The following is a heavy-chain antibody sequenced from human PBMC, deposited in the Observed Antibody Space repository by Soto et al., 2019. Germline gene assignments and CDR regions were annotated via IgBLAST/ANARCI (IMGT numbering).Heavy chain of an antibody. CDR1: GGSISSSSYY. CDR3: VRDGTKNLRDRFEP. CDR2: IYYSGST. D-gene: IGHD1-26*01. J-gene: IGHJ5*02. V-gene: IGHV4-39*02. Sequence: PSETLSLTCTVSGGSISSSSYYWGWIRQPPGKGLEWIGSIYYSGSTYYNPSLKSRVTLSVDTSKNQFSLNLSSVTAADTAIYYCVRDGTKNLRDRFEPWGRGILVTVSS.